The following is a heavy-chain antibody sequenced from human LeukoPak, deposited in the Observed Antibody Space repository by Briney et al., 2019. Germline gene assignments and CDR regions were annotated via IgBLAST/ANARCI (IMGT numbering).Heavy chain of an antibody. CDR3: ARARAWDYYMDV. V-gene: IGHV4-34*01. D-gene: IGHD7-27*01. Sequence: PSETLSLTCAVYGGSFSGYYWSWIRQPPGKGLEWIGEINHSGSTNHNPSLKSRVTISVDTSKNQFSLKLSSVTAADTAVYYCARARAWDYYMDVWGKGTTVTVSS. J-gene: IGHJ6*03. CDR1: GGSFSGYY. CDR2: INHSGST.